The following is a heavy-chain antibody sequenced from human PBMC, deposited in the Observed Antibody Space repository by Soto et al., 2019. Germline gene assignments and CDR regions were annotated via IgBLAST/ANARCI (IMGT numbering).Heavy chain of an antibody. CDR2: MSSDGSKI. CDR3: AKDEGVGGTLGLFDY. J-gene: IGHJ4*02. CDR1: GFDFTYYA. Sequence: QVQLVESGGGAVQPGESLRLSCVASGFDFTYYAMHWVRQAPGKGLESVAVMSSDGSKIHHTDSVKGRFTISRDNSKNTLYLQMSSLRKEDSAVYFCAKDEGVGGTLGLFDYWGQRTLVSGSS. D-gene: IGHD1-26*01. V-gene: IGHV3-30*18.